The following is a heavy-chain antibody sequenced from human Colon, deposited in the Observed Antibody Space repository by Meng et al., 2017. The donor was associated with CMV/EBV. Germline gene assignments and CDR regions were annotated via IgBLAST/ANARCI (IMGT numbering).Heavy chain of an antibody. D-gene: IGHD4-23*01. CDR1: GYTFTSYG. V-gene: IGHV1-18*01. CDR3: AGLNGGNSSDWFDP. CDR2: ISVFNGRT. Sequence: ASVKVSCKASGYTFTSYGISWVRQAPGQGLEWMGWISVFNGRTNYAQKFQGRVTMTTDPSTTTAYMELTNLRSDDTAVYYCAGLNGGNSSDWFDPWGQGTLVTVSS. J-gene: IGHJ5*02.